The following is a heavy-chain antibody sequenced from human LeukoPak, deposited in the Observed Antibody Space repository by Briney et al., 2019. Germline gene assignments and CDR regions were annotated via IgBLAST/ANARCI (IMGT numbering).Heavy chain of an antibody. CDR2: IYYSGST. D-gene: IGHD3-10*01. Sequence: SETLSLTCTVSGGSISSSSYYWGWIRQPPGKGLEWIGSIYYSGSTYYNPSLKSRVTISVETSKKQFSLKLSSVTAADTAVYYCARDRGSIRGVNDYWGQGTLVTVSS. CDR1: GGSISSSSYY. J-gene: IGHJ4*02. CDR3: ARDRGSIRGVNDY. V-gene: IGHV4-39*07.